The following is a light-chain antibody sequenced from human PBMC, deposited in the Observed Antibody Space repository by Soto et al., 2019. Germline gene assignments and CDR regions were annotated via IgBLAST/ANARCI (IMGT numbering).Light chain of an antibody. J-gene: IGLJ2*01. V-gene: IGLV2-14*01. CDR1: SSDGGGYNY. Sequence: QSALTQPASVSGSPGQSITISCTGTSSDGGGYNYVSWYQQHPGKAPKLMNYDVSNRPSGVSNRFSGSKSGNTASLTISGIQAEDEADYYCSSYTSSSTLVFGGGTKVTVL. CDR3: SSYTSSSTLV. CDR2: DVS.